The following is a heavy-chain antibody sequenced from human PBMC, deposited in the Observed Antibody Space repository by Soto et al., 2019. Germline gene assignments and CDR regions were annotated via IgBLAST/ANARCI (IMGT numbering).Heavy chain of an antibody. CDR2: IYSGGST. D-gene: IGHD6-13*01. V-gene: IGHV3-53*01. CDR3: ARDQVTAAGAEYFQH. Sequence: GGSLRLSCAASGFTFSSYSMNWVRQAPGKGLEWVSVIYSGGSTYYADSVKGRFTISRDNSKNTLYLQMNSLRAEDTAVYYCARDQVTAAGAEYFQHWGQGTLVTVSS. CDR1: GFTFSSYS. J-gene: IGHJ1*01.